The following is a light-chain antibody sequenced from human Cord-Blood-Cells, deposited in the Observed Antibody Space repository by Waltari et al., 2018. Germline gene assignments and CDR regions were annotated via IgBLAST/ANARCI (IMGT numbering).Light chain of an antibody. CDR2: EVS. CDR3: SSYAGSNNYV. Sequence: QSALTQPPSASGSPGQSVPLSCTGTSSDVGGHHYVPWYQQHPGKAPTIMIHEVSKRPSGVPDRFSGSKSGNTASLTVSGLKAEDEADYYCSSYAGSNNYVFGTGTKVTVL. J-gene: IGLJ1*01. CDR1: SSDVGGHHY. V-gene: IGLV2-8*01.